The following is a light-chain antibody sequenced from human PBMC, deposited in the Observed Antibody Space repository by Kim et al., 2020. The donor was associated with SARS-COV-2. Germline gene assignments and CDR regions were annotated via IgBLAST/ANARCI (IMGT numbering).Light chain of an antibody. V-gene: IGLV3-1*01. J-gene: IGLJ2*01. CDR3: QAWDSSTVV. CDR1: KLGDKY. CDR2: QDS. Sequence: VSPGQTASITCSGDKLGDKYACWYQQKPGQSPVLVIYQDSKRPSGIPERFSGSNSGNTATLTLSGTQAMDEADYYCQAWDSSTVVFGGGTQLTVL.